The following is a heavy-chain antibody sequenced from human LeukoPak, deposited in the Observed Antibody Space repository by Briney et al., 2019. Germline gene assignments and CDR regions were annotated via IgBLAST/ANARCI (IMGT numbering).Heavy chain of an antibody. CDR3: AKGPIRNYYYMDV. V-gene: IGHV3-33*06. D-gene: IGHD3-16*01. CDR2: IWYDGSNK. Sequence: PGGSLRLSCAASGFTFSSYGMHWVRQAPGKGLEWVAVIWYDGSNKYYADSVKGRFTISRDNSKNTLYLQMNSLRAEDTAVYYCAKGPIRNYYYMDVWGKGTTVTVSS. CDR1: GFTFSSYG. J-gene: IGHJ6*03.